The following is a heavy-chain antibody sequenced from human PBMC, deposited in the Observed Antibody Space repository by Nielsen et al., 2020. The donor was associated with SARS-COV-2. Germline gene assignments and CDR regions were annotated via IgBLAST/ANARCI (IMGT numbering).Heavy chain of an antibody. CDR2: INPSGGST. Sequence: GESLKISCAASGFSFSTYVMHWVRQAPGQGLEWMGIINPSGGSTSYAQKFQGRVTMTRDTSTSTVYMELSSLRSEDTAVYYCAREGRGGAADYWGQGTLVTVSS. CDR1: GFSFSTYV. V-gene: IGHV1-46*01. D-gene: IGHD3-16*01. J-gene: IGHJ4*02. CDR3: AREGRGGAADY.